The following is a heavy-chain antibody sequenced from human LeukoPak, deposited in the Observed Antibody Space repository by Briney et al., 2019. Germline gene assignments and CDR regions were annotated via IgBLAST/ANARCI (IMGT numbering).Heavy chain of an antibody. CDR2: IYYSGST. CDR3: ARLTTVTNAFDI. V-gene: IGHV4-39*01. D-gene: IGHD4-17*01. Sequence: SETLSLTCTVSGGSISSSSYYWGWIRQPPGKGLEWIGSIYYSGSTYYNPSLKSRVTISVDTSKNQLSLKLSSVTAADTAVYYCARLTTVTNAFDIWGQGTMVTVSS. CDR1: GGSISSSSYY. J-gene: IGHJ3*02.